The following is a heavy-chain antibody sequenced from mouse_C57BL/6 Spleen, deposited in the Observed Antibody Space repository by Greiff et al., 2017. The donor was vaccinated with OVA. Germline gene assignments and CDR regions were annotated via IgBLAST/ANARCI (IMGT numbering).Heavy chain of an antibody. Sequence: QVQLQQSGAELVKPGASVKLSCKASGYTFTEYTIHWVKQRSGQGLEWIGWFYPGSGSIKYNEKFKDKATLTADKSSSTVYMELSRLTSEHSAVYFCARYDYYSNFYYYAMDYWGQGTSVTVSS. J-gene: IGHJ4*01. V-gene: IGHV1-62-2*01. CDR1: GYTFTEYT. CDR2: FYPGSGSI. CDR3: ARYDYYSNFYYYAMDY. D-gene: IGHD2-5*01.